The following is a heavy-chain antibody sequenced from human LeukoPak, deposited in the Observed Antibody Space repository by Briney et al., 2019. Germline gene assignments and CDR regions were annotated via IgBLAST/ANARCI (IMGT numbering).Heavy chain of an antibody. CDR2: IIPIFGTA. V-gene: IGHV1-69*06. Sequence: ASVKVSCKASGGTFSSYAISWVRQAPGQGLEWMGGIIPIFGTANYAQKFQGRVTITADKSTSTAYMELSSLRSEDTAVYYCARDHVAAGYYDYWGQGTLVTVSS. CDR3: ARDHVAAGYYDY. J-gene: IGHJ4*02. CDR1: GGTFSSYA. D-gene: IGHD3-9*01.